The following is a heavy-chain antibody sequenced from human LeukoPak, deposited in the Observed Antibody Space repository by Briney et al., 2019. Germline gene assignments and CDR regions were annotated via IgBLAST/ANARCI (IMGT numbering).Heavy chain of an antibody. J-gene: IGHJ4*02. V-gene: IGHV3-21*04. CDR1: GFTFSSSA. CDR3: AKDSSYYYDSSGYYSFDC. D-gene: IGHD3-22*01. Sequence: GGSLRLSCAASGFTFSSSAMNWVRQAPGKGLEWVSSINQGASHIYYADSVRGRFTISRDNAKNSLHLQMNSLRAEDTALYYCAKDSSYYYDSSGYYSFDCWGQGTLVTVSS. CDR2: INQGASHI.